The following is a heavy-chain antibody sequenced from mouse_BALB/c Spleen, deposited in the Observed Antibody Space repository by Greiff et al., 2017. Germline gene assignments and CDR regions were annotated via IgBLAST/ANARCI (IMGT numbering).Heavy chain of an antibody. CDR2: ISDGGSYT. CDR1: GFTFSDYY. Sequence: EVKLMESGGGLVKPGGSLKLSCAASGFTFSDYYMYWVRQTPEKRLEWVATISDGGSYTYYPDSVKGRFTISRDNAKNNRYLQMSSLKPEHTAMYYCAREQRGVAYGGQGTLVTVAA. CDR3: AREQRGVAY. V-gene: IGHV5-4*02. J-gene: IGHJ3*01.